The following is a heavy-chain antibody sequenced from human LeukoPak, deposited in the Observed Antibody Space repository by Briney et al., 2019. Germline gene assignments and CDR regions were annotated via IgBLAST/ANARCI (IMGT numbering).Heavy chain of an antibody. D-gene: IGHD3-3*01. V-gene: IGHV3-30*02. Sequence: PGGSLRLSCAASGFTFSTYGMHWVRQAPGKGLEWVAFIRYDGSNEYYADSVKGRFTISRDNAKNSLYLQMNSLRAEDTAVYYCARDYDSGYYYYYYMDVWGKGTTVTVSS. J-gene: IGHJ6*03. CDR1: GFTFSTYG. CDR3: ARDYDSGYYYYYYMDV. CDR2: IRYDGSNE.